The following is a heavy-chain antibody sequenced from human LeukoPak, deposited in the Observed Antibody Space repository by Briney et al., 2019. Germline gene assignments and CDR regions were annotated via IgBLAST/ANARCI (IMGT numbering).Heavy chain of an antibody. V-gene: IGHV4-4*09. CDR3: ARHRSFYSSGYVFDY. Sequence: SETLSLTCAVYGGSFSGYYWSWIRQPPGKGLEWIGYIYTSGSTNYNPSLKSRVTISVDTSKNQFSLKLSSVTAADTAVYYCARHRSFYSSGYVFDYWGQGTLVTVSS. CDR1: GGSFSGYY. J-gene: IGHJ4*02. CDR2: IYTSGST. D-gene: IGHD3-22*01.